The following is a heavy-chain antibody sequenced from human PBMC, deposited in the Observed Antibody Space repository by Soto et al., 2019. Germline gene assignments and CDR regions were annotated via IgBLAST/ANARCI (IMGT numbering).Heavy chain of an antibody. CDR1: GDSISSYY. V-gene: IGHV4-4*07. CDR2: IYTSGST. D-gene: IGHD6-13*01. Sequence: TSETLSLTCTVSGDSISSYYWSWIRQPAGKGLEWIGRIYTSGSTNYNPSLKSRVSMSVDTSKNQFSLNLSSVTAADTAIYYCARENILLAAAGKRDFDYWGQGTLVTVSS. J-gene: IGHJ4*02. CDR3: ARENILLAAAGKRDFDY.